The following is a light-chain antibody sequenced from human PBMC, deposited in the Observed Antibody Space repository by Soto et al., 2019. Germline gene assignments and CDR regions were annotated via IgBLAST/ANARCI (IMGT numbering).Light chain of an antibody. CDR3: QQYHAYPRT. V-gene: IGKV2-28*01. CDR2: LGS. CDR1: QSLLHSNGYNY. J-gene: IGKJ1*01. Sequence: EIVMTQSPLSLPVTPGEPSSISFSSSQSLLHSNGYNYLDWYLQKPGQSPQLLIYLGSNRASGVPDRFSGSGSGTEFTLTISSVQPDDFATYYCQQYHAYPRTFGQGTKVDI.